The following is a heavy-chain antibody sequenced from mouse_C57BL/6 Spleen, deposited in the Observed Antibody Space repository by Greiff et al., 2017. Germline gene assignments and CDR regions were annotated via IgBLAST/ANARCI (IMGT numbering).Heavy chain of an antibody. CDR2: IWGGGGT. J-gene: IGHJ4*01. CDR1: GFSLTSYG. Sequence: VMLVESGPGLVAPSQSLSITCTASGFSLTSYGVDWVRQPPGKGLEWLGVIWGGGGTNYYSALMSRLSSSKDNSKSQVFLKMHSLQTDDTSMYYCAKRGNYVGGYAMDYWGQGTSVTVSS. V-gene: IGHV2-9*01. CDR3: AKRGNYVGGYAMDY. D-gene: IGHD2-1*01.